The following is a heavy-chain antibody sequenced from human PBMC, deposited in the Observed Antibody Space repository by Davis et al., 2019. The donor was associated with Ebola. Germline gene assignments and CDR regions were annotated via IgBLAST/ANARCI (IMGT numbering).Heavy chain of an antibody. V-gene: IGHV1-2*06. CDR1: GYTLTGYN. D-gene: IGHD4-11*01. CDR3: ARGHNYAHEY. Sequence: VKVSCKASGYTLTGYNIHWMRQAPGQGLEWLGRVILKSGATNYAQKFQGRVTMTRDTSISTVYMELSSLRYDDTADYYCARGHNYAHEYWGQGTLVTVSS. CDR2: VILKSGAT. J-gene: IGHJ4*02.